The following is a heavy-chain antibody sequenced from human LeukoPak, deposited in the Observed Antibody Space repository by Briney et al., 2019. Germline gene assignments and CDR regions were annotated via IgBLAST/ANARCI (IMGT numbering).Heavy chain of an antibody. CDR1: GGSFSSYY. V-gene: IGHV4-39*01. Sequence: PSETLSLTCAVYGGSFSSYYWGWFRQPPGKGLEGIGSLYYSASTYYNPSLKSRVTISADTSKNQFSLKLSSVTAADTAVYYCARSINLNTYGSGSYYNNWGQGILVTVSS. J-gene: IGHJ4*02. CDR2: LYYSAST. CDR3: ARSINLNTYGSGSYYNN. D-gene: IGHD3-10*01.